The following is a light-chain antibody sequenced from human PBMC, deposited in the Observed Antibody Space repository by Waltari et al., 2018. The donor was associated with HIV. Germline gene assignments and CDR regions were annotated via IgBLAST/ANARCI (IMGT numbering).Light chain of an antibody. CDR2: RND. V-gene: IGLV1-47*01. CDR1: SSNIASIY. CDR3: ARCDDSLGGVP. Sequence: SVLTQPPSASGTPGQRVTISRPGSSSNIASIYEFWYQQVPGTPPQLPLYRNDRRPAGVADEISGSPSGPSASLAISGLRPEDECHDSCARCDDSLGGVPVGGGTKLTVL. J-gene: IGLJ2*01.